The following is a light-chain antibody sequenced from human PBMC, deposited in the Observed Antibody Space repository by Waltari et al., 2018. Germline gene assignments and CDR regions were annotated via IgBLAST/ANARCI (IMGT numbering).Light chain of an antibody. Sequence: QSVLTQPPSASGTPGQRVTIPCSGSSSNIGSNSVYWYQHLPGTAPKLLIHKNNQRPSGVPDRFSGSKSGTSASLAISGLRSEDEADYSCAAWDDSLSGVVFGGGTKLTVL. J-gene: IGLJ2*01. V-gene: IGLV1-47*01. CDR3: AAWDDSLSGVV. CDR2: KNN. CDR1: SSNIGSNS.